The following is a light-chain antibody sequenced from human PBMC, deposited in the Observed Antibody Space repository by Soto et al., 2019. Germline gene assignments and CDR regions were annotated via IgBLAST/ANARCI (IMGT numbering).Light chain of an antibody. CDR1: QSVSSN. V-gene: IGKV3-15*01. Sequence: EIVMTQSPATLSVSPGERATLSCRASQSVSSNLAWYQQKPGQAPRLLIYRASTRATGIPARFSGSGSGTDFSLTITSLKSEDVAVYYCHHYHNWPPLTFGQGTKVEIK. CDR3: HHYHNWPPLT. J-gene: IGKJ1*01. CDR2: RAS.